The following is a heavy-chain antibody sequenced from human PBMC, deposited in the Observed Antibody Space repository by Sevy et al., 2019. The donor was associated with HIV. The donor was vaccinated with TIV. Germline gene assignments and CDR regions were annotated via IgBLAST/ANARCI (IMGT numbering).Heavy chain of an antibody. CDR1: GYTFTGYS. CDR3: ARDRVDMTTMYYFDY. Sequence: ASVKVSCKASGYTFTGYSMHWVRQAPGQGLEWMGWINPNGVGTNYAQKFQGRVTMTRDTSIRTAYMELRRLRFDDTAVYYCARDRVDMTTMYYFDYWGEGTLVTVSS. CDR2: INPNGVGT. D-gene: IGHD3-10*02. J-gene: IGHJ4*02. V-gene: IGHV1-2*02.